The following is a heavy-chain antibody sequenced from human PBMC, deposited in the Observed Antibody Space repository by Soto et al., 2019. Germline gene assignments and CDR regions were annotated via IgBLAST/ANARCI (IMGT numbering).Heavy chain of an antibody. V-gene: IGHV1-18*04. CDR2: ISVDNGNR. D-gene: IGHD1-26*01. J-gene: IGHJ4*02. Sequence: QVQMVQSGAEVKKPGASVRVSCKASGFSFISYGIGWVRQAPGQGLEWVGWISVDNGNRKYAQKIQGRVTMTTDTSTSTAYMDLRSLRSDDTAVYYCARGYWENTFDYWGQGTLVIVSP. CDR3: ARGYWENTFDY. CDR1: GFSFISYG.